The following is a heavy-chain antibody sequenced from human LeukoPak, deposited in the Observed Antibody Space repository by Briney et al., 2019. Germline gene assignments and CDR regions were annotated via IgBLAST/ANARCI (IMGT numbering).Heavy chain of an antibody. D-gene: IGHD3-10*01. V-gene: IGHV3-23*01. CDR1: GFTFSSYA. Sequence: GGSLRLPCAASGFTFSSYAMSWVRQAPGKGLEWVSAISGSDGSTYYADSVKGRFTISRDNSKNTLYLQMNSLRAEDTAVYYCAKDSTKLLWFGEFDYWGQGTLVTVSS. J-gene: IGHJ4*02. CDR2: ISGSDGST. CDR3: AKDSTKLLWFGEFDY.